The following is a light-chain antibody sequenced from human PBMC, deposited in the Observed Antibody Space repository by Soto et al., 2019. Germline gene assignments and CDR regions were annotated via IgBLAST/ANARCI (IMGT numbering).Light chain of an antibody. CDR2: DAS. V-gene: IGKV3-11*01. Sequence: EIVLTQSPANLSLSPAERPPLPCRASQSVSSYLAWYQQKPGQAPRLLIYDASNRASGIPARLSGRCSRADLTLTISSLEPEDSAVSYCQQRSTWLTFGGGTNVYIK. CDR1: QSVSSY. J-gene: IGKJ4*01. CDR3: QQRSTWLT.